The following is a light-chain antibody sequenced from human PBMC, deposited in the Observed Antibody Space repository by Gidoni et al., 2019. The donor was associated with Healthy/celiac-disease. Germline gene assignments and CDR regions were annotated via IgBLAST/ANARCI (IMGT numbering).Light chain of an antibody. CDR1: QSVSSY. CDR3: QQRSNWPPA. V-gene: IGKV3-11*01. Sequence: ELVLTQSPATLSLSPGERATLSCRASQSVSSYLAWYQQKPGQPPRLLIYDASNRATGIPARFRGSGSGTDFTLTISSLEPEDFAVYYCQQRSNWPPAFGQGTKLEIK. J-gene: IGKJ2*01. CDR2: DAS.